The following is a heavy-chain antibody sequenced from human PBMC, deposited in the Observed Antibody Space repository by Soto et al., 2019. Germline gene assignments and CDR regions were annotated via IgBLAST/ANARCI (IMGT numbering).Heavy chain of an antibody. J-gene: IGHJ4*02. CDR3: ARESPYYYDSSGYYYACFDY. D-gene: IGHD3-22*01. CDR2: IHYSGST. V-gene: IGHV4-38-2*02. Sequence: PSETLSLTCAVSGYSISSGYYWGWIRQPPGKGLEWIGYIHYSGSTYYNPSLKSRVTISVDTSKNQFSLKLSSVTAADTAVYYCARESPYYYDSSGYYYACFDYWGQVTLVTVSS. CDR1: GYSISSGYY.